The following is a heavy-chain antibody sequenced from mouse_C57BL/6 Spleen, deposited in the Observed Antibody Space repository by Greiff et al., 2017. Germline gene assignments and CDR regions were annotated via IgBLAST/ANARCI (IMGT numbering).Heavy chain of an antibody. D-gene: IGHD2-2*01. J-gene: IGHJ2*01. CDR2: INPSSGYT. CDR1: GYTFTSYW. V-gene: IGHV1-7*01. Sequence: QVQLQQSGAELAKPGASVKLSCKASGYTFTSYWMHWVKQRPGQGLEWIGYINPSSGYTKYNQKFKDKATLTAIKSSSTAYMQLSSLTYEDSAVYYCARWTDGYAYLDYWGQGTTLTVSS. CDR3: ARWTDGYAYLDY.